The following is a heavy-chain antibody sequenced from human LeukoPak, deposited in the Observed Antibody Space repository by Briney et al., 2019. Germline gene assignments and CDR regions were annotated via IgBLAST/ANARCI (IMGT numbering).Heavy chain of an antibody. Sequence: SETLSLTCTVSGGSISSYYWSWIRQPPGKGLEWIGSIYYSGSTNYNPSLKRLVTISVDTSKNQFSLKLSSVTAADTAVYYCARDRWGYGDYSYYYYYGMDVWGQGTTVTVSS. V-gene: IGHV4-59*01. D-gene: IGHD4-17*01. CDR3: ARDRWGYGDYSYYYYYGMDV. CDR1: GGSISSYY. CDR2: IYYSGST. J-gene: IGHJ6*02.